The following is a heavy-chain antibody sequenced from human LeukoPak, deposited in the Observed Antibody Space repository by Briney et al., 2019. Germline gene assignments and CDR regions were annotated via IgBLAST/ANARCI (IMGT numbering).Heavy chain of an antibody. V-gene: IGHV1-69*13. CDR2: VIPIFGRA. Sequence: ASVKVSCKASGGAFSNFAINWVRQAPGQGPEWMGGVIPIFGRANYAQRFQGRVTITADESTSTVHMELSSLRSEGTAVYYCARASGDSSNYDFPKPYSYWGQGTLVTVSS. J-gene: IGHJ4*02. CDR3: ARASGDSSNYDFPKPYSY. CDR1: GGAFSNFA. D-gene: IGHD3-22*01.